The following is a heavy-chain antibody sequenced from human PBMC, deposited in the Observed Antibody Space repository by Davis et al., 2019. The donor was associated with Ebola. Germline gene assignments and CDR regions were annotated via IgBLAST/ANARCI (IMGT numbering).Heavy chain of an antibody. CDR2: FDPEDGET. Sequence: ASVKVSCKVSGYTLTELSMHWVRQAPGKGLEWMGGFDPEDGETIYAQKLQGRVTMTTDTSTSTAYMELRSLRSDDTAVYYCARADSGSPVPIHYYYMDVWGKGTTVTVSS. D-gene: IGHD3-22*01. CDR1: GYTLTELS. CDR3: ARADSGSPVPIHYYYMDV. J-gene: IGHJ6*03. V-gene: IGHV1-24*01.